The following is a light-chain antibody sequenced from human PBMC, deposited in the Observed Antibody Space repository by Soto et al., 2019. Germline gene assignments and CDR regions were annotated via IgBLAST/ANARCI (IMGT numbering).Light chain of an antibody. J-gene: IGKJ1*01. CDR3: QQYNNWPSDRT. CDR1: QSVGSN. V-gene: IGKV3-15*01. CDR2: GAS. Sequence: EIVMTQSPATLSLSPGERATLSCRASQSVGSNLAWYQQKHGQAPRLLIYGASTRATGSPARFSGSGSGTEFTLTISSLQSEDVAIYFCQQYNNWPSDRTFGQGTKVEIK.